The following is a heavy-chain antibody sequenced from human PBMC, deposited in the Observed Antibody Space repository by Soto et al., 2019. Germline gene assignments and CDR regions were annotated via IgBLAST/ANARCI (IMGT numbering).Heavy chain of an antibody. CDR2: ISHDGTNK. CDR3: AKESRSSAVTATRVYGMDV. J-gene: IGHJ6*02. Sequence: GGSLRLSCTPSGFTFSAYGMHWVRQAPGKGLEWVAAISHDGTNKYYGDSVRGRFTISRDNSKNTLYLQMNTLRNEDTAVYYCAKESRSSAVTATRVYGMDVWGQGTTVTVSS. CDR1: GFTFSAYG. D-gene: IGHD2-21*02. V-gene: IGHV3-30*18.